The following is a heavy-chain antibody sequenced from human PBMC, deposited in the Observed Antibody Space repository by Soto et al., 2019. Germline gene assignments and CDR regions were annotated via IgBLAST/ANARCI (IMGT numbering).Heavy chain of an antibody. CDR1: GGSISSSSYY. CDR3: ASQTTVTTHFDY. CDR2: IYYSGST. D-gene: IGHD4-17*01. V-gene: IGHV4-39*01. J-gene: IGHJ4*02. Sequence: QLQLQESGPGLVKPSETLSLTCIVSGGSISSSSYYWGWIRQPPGKGLEWIGSIYYSGSTYYNPSLKSRVTISVDTSKNQFSLKLSSVTAADTAVYYCASQTTVTTHFDYWGQGTLVTVSS.